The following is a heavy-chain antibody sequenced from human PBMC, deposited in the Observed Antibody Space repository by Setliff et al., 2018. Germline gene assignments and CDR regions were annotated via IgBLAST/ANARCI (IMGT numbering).Heavy chain of an antibody. CDR2: ISPYSGET. J-gene: IGHJ4*02. V-gene: IGHV1-18*01. CDR1: GYIFNDYG. D-gene: IGHD2-8*01. CDR3: SRLVRFCTRTSCQRLSGGEF. Sequence: ASVKVSCKTSGYIFNDYGIAWVRQAPGQGLEWMAWISPYSGETYNSPSLHGRLTLTTDTSTATAHMELRNLAFNDTAVYYCSRLVRFCTRTSCQRLSGGEFWGQGTLVTVSS.